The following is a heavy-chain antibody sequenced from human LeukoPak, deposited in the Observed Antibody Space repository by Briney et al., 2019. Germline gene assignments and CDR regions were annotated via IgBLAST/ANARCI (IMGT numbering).Heavy chain of an antibody. CDR2: MNPNSGNT. V-gene: IGHV1-8*02. CDR3: ARAVGYCSSTSSRRTLQMDV. J-gene: IGHJ6*04. CDR1: GYTFTSYD. Sequence: VASVRVSCKASGYTFTSYDINWVRQATGQGLEWMGWMNPNSGNTGYAQKFQGRVTITKNTSISTAYMELSSLRSEDTAVYYCARAVGYCSSTSSRRTLQMDVWGKGTTVTVSS. D-gene: IGHD2-2*01.